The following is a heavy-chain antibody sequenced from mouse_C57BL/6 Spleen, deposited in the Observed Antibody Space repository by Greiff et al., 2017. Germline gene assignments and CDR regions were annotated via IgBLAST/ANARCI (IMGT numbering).Heavy chain of an antibody. D-gene: IGHD1-1*01. CDR2: IWSGGST. CDR3: ARNYYGSSAY. V-gene: IGHV2-2*01. Sequence: VQLKESGPGLVQPSQSLSITCTVSGFSLTSYGVHWVRQSPGKGLEWLGVIWSGGSTDYNAAFISIRSISKDNAKSQVFFKMSSLQADDTAIYYCARNYYGSSAYWGQGTLVTVSA. CDR1: GFSLTSYG. J-gene: IGHJ3*01.